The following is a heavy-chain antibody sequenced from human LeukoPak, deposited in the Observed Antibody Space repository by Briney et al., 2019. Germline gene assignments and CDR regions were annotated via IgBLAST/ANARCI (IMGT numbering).Heavy chain of an antibody. D-gene: IGHD4-17*01. CDR1: GFTFSSYE. CDR3: ARESYGDYVARPYCFDY. Sequence: GGSLRLSCAASGFTFSSYEMNWVRQAPGKGLEWVSYISSSGSTIYYADSVKGRFTISRDNAKNSLYLQMNSLRAEDTAVYYCARESYGDYVARPYCFDYWGQGTLVTVSS. J-gene: IGHJ4*02. CDR2: ISSSGSTI. V-gene: IGHV3-48*03.